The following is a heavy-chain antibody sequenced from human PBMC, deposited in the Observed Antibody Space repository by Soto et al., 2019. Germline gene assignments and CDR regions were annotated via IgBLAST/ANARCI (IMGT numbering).Heavy chain of an antibody. D-gene: IGHD5-12*01. CDR2: ISYDGSDK. CDR1: GFTFSSYA. V-gene: IGHV3-30-3*01. CDR3: AVDIVGTGSY. J-gene: IGHJ4*02. Sequence: GGSLRLSCAASGFTFSSYAMHWVRQAPGKGLEWVALISYDGSDKDYAASVKGRFTISRDDSKNSLYLQMNSLKTEDTAVYYCAVDIVGTGSYWGQGTLVTVSS.